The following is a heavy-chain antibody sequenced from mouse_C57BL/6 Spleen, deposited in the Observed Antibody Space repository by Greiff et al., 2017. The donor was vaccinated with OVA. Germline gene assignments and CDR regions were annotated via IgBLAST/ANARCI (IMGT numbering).Heavy chain of an antibody. V-gene: IGHV1-64*01. CDR1: GYTFTSYW. CDR3: ARTTMNYAMGY. D-gene: IGHD2-4*01. J-gene: IGHJ4*01. Sequence: VQLQQSGAELVKPGASVKLSCKASGYTFTSYWMHWVKQRPGQGLEWIGMIHPNSGSTNYNEKFKSKATLTVDKSSSTAYMQLSSLTSEDSAVYYCARTTMNYAMGYWGQGTSVTVSS. CDR2: IHPNSGST.